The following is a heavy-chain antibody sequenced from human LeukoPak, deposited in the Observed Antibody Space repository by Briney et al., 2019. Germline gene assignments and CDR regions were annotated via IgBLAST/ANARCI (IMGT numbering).Heavy chain of an antibody. CDR2: ISAYNGNT. J-gene: IGHJ6*03. Sequence: ASVKVSCKASGYTFTGYYMHWVRQAPGQGLEWMGWISAYNGNTNYAQKLQGRVTMTTDTSTSTAYMELRSLRSDDTAVYYCAREPRSLYYMDVWGKGTTVTVSS. CDR3: AREPRSLYYMDV. CDR1: GYTFTGYY. V-gene: IGHV1-18*04.